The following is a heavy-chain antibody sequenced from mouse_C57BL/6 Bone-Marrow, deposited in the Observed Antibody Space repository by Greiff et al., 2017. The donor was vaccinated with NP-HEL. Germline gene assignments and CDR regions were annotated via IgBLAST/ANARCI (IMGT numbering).Heavy chain of an antibody. J-gene: IGHJ1*03. CDR2: INYDGSST. Sequence: EVMLVESEGGLVQPGSSMKLSCTASGFTFSDYYMAWVRQVPEQGLEWVANINYDGSSTYYLASLKSRSTISRDNAKNILYLQMSSLKSEDTATYYCARDQSSWGYFDVWGTGTTVTVSS. CDR3: ARDQSSWGYFDV. V-gene: IGHV5-16*01. CDR1: GFTFSDYY. D-gene: IGHD1-1*01.